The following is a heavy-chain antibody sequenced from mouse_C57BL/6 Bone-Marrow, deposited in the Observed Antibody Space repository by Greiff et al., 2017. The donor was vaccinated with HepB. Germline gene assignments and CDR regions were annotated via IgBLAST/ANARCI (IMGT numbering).Heavy chain of an antibody. D-gene: IGHD2-1*01. J-gene: IGHJ4*01. CDR3: ARYGKDYYAMDY. CDR1: GYTFTDYY. CDR2: INPNNGGT. V-gene: IGHV1-26*01. Sequence: VQLQQSGPELVKPGASVKISCKASGYTFTDYYMNWVKQSHGKSLEWIGDINPNNGGTSYNQKFKGKATLTVDKSSSTAYMELRSLTSEDSAVYYCARYGKDYYAMDYWGQGTSVTVSS.